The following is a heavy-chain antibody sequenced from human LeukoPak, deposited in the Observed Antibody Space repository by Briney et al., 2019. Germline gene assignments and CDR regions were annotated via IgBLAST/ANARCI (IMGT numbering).Heavy chain of an antibody. CDR2: ISGSGGST. V-gene: IGHV3-23*01. CDR1: GFTFSSYA. Sequence: PGGSLRLSCAASGFTFSSYAMSWVRQAPGKGLEWVSAISGSGGSTYYADSVKGRFTISRDNSKNTLYLQMNILRAEDTAVYYCATYSSGWYREEDAFDIWGQGTMVTVSS. D-gene: IGHD6-19*01. CDR3: ATYSSGWYREEDAFDI. J-gene: IGHJ3*02.